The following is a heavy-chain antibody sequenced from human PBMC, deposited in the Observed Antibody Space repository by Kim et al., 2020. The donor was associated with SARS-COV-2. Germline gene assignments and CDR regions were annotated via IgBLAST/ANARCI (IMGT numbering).Heavy chain of an antibody. V-gene: IGHV3-43*02. D-gene: IGHD2-8*01. J-gene: IGHJ6*02. CDR1: GFTFDDYA. CDR3: AKDPSYCTNGVCYEVGMDV. CDR2: ISGDGGST. Sequence: GGSLRLSCAASGFTFDDYAMHWVRQAPGKGLEWVSLISGDGGSTYYADSVKGRFTISRDNSKNSLYLQMNSLRTEDTALYYCAKDPSYCTNGVCYEVGMDVWGQGTTVTVSS.